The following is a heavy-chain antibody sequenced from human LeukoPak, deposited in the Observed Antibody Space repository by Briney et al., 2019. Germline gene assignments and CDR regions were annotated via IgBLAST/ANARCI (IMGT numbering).Heavy chain of an antibody. Sequence: GGSLRLSCAASGSTFSSYAMSWVRQAPGKGLEWVSAISGSGGSTYYADSVKGRFTISRDNSKNTLYLQMNSLRAEDTAVYYCAKGRMVRGVINYWGQGTLVTASS. D-gene: IGHD3-10*01. J-gene: IGHJ4*02. CDR3: AKGRMVRGVINY. CDR1: GSTFSSYA. CDR2: ISGSGGST. V-gene: IGHV3-23*01.